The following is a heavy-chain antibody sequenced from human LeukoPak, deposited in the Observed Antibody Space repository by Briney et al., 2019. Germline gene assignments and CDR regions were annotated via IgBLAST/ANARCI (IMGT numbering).Heavy chain of an antibody. V-gene: IGHV3-48*01. CDR2: INRSSGSI. J-gene: IGHJ4*02. CDR3: ARDDYGDSNFDY. Sequence: GGSLRLSCAASGFTFSSYGMSWVRQAPGKGLEWISYINRSSGSIYNADSVKGRFTISRDNAKNSLFLQMNSLRAEDTAVYYCARDDYGDSNFDYWGQGTLVTVSS. CDR1: GFTFSSYG. D-gene: IGHD4-17*01.